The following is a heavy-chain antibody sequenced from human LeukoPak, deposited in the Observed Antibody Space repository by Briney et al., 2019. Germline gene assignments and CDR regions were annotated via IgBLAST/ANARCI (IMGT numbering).Heavy chain of an antibody. CDR3: ARGRQNYGDYPY. D-gene: IGHD4-17*01. CDR2: LYYGVST. Sequence: PGGSLRLSCAASGFTFSSYAMSWFRQAPGKGLEWVSVLYYGVSTFYKDSVKGRFTTSGDNFKNTVYLQMNSLRAEDTAVYYCARGRQNYGDYPYWGQGTLLTVSS. V-gene: IGHV3-53*01. J-gene: IGHJ4*02. CDR1: GFTFSSYA.